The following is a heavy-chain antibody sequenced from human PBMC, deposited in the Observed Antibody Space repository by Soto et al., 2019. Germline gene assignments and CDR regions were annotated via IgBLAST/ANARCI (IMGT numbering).Heavy chain of an antibody. CDR1: GFTFNTYW. CDR2: ITSDGSGT. J-gene: IGHJ4*02. CDR3: VRHFDK. Sequence: PRWSLRLSCAASGFTFNTYWMHWVRRPPGKGLVWIARITSDGSGTTYADSVKGRFTISRDNAKNTLYLQMNSLRADDTAVYYCVRHFDKWGQGTLVTVSS. V-gene: IGHV3-74*01.